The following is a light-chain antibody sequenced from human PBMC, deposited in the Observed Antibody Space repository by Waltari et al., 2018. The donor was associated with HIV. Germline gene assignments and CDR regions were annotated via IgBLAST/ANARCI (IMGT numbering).Light chain of an antibody. CDR1: QSVSSSY. CDR3: QQYGSSPPYT. J-gene: IGKJ2*01. Sequence: EIVLTQSPGTLSLSPGERATLSCRASQSVSSSYLAWYQQKPGQAPRLLIYGASSRATGIPDRFSGSGSGTDFTLTISRLEPEDFAVYYCQQYGSSPPYTFGQGTNWRSN. V-gene: IGKV3-20*01. CDR2: GAS.